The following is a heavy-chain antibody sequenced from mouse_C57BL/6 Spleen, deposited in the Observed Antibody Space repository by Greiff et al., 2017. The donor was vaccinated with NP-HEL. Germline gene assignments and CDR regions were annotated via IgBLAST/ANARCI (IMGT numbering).Heavy chain of an antibody. CDR3: SRWAYYSNYGFAY. J-gene: IGHJ3*01. Sequence: QVQLQQPGAELVRPGSSVKLSCKASGYTFTSYCMDWVKQRPGQGLEWIGNIYPSDSETHYNQKFKDKATLTVDKSSSTAYMQLSSLTSEDSAVYYCSRWAYYSNYGFAYWGQGTLVTVSA. D-gene: IGHD2-5*01. CDR2: IYPSDSET. V-gene: IGHV1-61*01. CDR1: GYTFTSYC.